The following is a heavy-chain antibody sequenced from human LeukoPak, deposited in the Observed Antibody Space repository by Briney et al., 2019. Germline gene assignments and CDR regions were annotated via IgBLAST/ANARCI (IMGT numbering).Heavy chain of an antibody. CDR1: GYTFTDYY. D-gene: IGHD2-2*01. Sequence: ASVKVSCKASGYTFTDYYMHWVRQAPGQGFEWMGWINPNDGDTNYAQKFQGRVTMTRDTSISTARMEVSRLRSDDTAVYYCARANFLYCSSSTCLFDYWGQGTLVTVSS. CDR2: INPNDGDT. CDR3: ARANFLYCSSSTCLFDY. J-gene: IGHJ4*02. V-gene: IGHV1-2*02.